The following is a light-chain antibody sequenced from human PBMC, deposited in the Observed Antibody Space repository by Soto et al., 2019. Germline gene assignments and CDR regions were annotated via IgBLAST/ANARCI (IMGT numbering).Light chain of an antibody. J-gene: IGKJ2*01. CDR2: ATS. V-gene: IGKV3-20*01. CDR1: QSVSSSY. Sequence: EIVLTQSPGTLSLSPGERATLSCRASQSVSSSYLAWYQQKPGQAPRLFIYATSSRATGIPDRFSGSGSGTDFTLTISRLEPEDFAMYYCQQYGTSPYTFGQGTKLEIK. CDR3: QQYGTSPYT.